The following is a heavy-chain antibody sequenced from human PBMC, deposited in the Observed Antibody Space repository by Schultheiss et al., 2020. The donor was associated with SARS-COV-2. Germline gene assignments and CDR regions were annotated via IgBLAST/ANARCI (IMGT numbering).Heavy chain of an antibody. V-gene: IGHV2-5*01. J-gene: IGHJ4*02. CDR2: IYWNDDK. CDR1: GFSLSTSGVG. D-gene: IGHD3-22*01. CDR3: ARFHYYDSSGYYYDPRFDY. Sequence: SGPTLVKPTPTLTLTCTFSGFSLSTSGVGVGWIRQPPGKALEWLALIYWNDDKRYSPSLKSRLTITKDTSKNQVVLTMTNMDPVDTATYYCARFHYYDSSGYYYDPRFDYWGQGTLVTVSS.